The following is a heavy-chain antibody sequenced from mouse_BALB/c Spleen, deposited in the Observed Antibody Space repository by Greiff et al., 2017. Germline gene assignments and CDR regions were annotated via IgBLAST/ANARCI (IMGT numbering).Heavy chain of an antibody. J-gene: IGHJ1*01. D-gene: IGHD1-1*01. CDR3: ARSIIPVVTRYFDV. CDR1: GYTFTDYA. CDR2: ISTYTGNT. Sequence: QVQLQQSGPELVRPGVSVKISCKGSGYTFTDYAMHWVKQRHAKSLEWIGVISTYTGNTNYNQKFKGKATMTVDKSSSTAYMELARLTSEDSAIYYCARSIIPVVTRYFDVWGAGTTLTVSS. V-gene: IGHV1-67*01.